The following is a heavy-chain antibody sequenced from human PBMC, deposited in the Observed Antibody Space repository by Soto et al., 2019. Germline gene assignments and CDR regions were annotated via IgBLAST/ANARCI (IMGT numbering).Heavy chain of an antibody. V-gene: IGHV3-30*18. CDR3: AKDDVMTTVTSVGY. D-gene: IGHD4-17*01. Sequence: QVQLVESGGGVVQPGRSLRLSCAASGFTFSSYGMHWVRQAPGKGLEWVAVISYDGSNKYYADSVKGRFTISRENSKNTLYLQMNSLRAEDTAVYYCAKDDVMTTVTSVGYWGQGTLVTVSS. CDR2: ISYDGSNK. CDR1: GFTFSSYG. J-gene: IGHJ4*02.